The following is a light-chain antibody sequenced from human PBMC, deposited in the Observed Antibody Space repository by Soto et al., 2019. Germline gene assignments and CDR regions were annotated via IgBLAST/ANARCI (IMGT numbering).Light chain of an antibody. V-gene: IGLV2-14*01. CDR3: SSYKSSSTLPDV. J-gene: IGLJ1*01. Sequence: QAVVTQPASVSGSPGQSITISCTGTSSDVGGYNLVSWYQQYPDKAPKLMIFDVNTRPSGVSNRFSGSKSGNTASLTISGLQAEDEADYYCSSYKSSSTLPDVFGTGTKLTVL. CDR1: SSDVGGYNL. CDR2: DVN.